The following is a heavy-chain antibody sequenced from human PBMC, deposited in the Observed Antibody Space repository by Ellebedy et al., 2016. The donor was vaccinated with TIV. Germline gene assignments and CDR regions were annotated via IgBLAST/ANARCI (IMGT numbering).Heavy chain of an antibody. CDR3: AKYRDYGGSPELVDAFDI. CDR1: GFTFSASA. D-gene: IGHD4-23*01. CDR2: IRSRANNYAT. Sequence: GESLKISCAASGFTFSASAMHWVRQASGKGLEWVGRIRSRANNYATAYAASVRGRFTVSRDDSKNTAYLQMNSLKTEDTAIYYCAKYRDYGGSPELVDAFDIWGQGTMVTVSS. V-gene: IGHV3-73*01. J-gene: IGHJ3*02.